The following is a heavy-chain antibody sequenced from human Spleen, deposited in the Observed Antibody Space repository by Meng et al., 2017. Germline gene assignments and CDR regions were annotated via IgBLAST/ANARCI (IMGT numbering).Heavy chain of an antibody. V-gene: IGHV3-20*04. J-gene: IGHJ4*02. CDR2: CNWNGVVT. CDR3: AKEGCSGGSCDSGADS. CDR1: GFTFDDYA. D-gene: IGHD2-15*01. Sequence: GESLKISCAASGFTFDDYAMHWVRQAPGKGLEWVSGCNWNGVVTSYADSVKGRFTISRDNAKNSLYLQMNSLRAEDTALYYCAKEGCSGGSCDSGADSWGQGTLVTVSS.